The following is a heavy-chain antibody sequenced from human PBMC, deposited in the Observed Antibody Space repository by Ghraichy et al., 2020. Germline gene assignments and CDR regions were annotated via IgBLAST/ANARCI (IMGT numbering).Heavy chain of an antibody. Sequence: GGSLRLSCAASGFSLLSYAMSWVRQAPGKGLEWILGLNGGTTYYADSLKGRFNISRNNSKNTVYLQMNSLRAEDTTVYYCARIRGASNYNALDVWGQGTTVSVSS. CDR2: LNGGTT. J-gene: IGHJ6*02. D-gene: IGHD2-8*01. CDR1: GFSLLSYA. V-gene: IGHV3-23*01. CDR3: ARIRGASNYNALDV.